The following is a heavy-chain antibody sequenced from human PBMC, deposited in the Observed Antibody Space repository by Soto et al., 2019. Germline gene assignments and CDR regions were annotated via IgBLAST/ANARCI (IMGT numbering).Heavy chain of an antibody. J-gene: IGHJ6*02. D-gene: IGHD3-22*01. CDR2: ISYDGSNK. CDR1: GFTFSSYG. CDR3: AKDRPDSSYGMDV. Sequence: QVQLVESGGGVVQPGRSLRLSCAASGFTFSSYGMHWVRQATGKGLEWVAVISYDGSNKYYADSVKGRFTISRDNSKNTLYLQMNSLRAEDTAVYYCAKDRPDSSYGMDVWGQGTTVTVSS. V-gene: IGHV3-30*18.